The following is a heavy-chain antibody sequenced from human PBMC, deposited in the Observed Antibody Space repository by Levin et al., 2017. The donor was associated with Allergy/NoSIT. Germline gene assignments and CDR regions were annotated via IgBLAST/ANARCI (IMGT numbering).Heavy chain of an antibody. CDR2: IYHSGST. J-gene: IGHJ5*02. V-gene: IGHV4-4*02. CDR1: GGSISSSNW. D-gene: IGHD1-7*01. CDR3: ARATRGLELNWFDP. Sequence: SETLSLTCAVSGGSISSSNWWSWVRQPPGKGLEWIGEIYHSGSTNYNPSLKSRVTISVDKSKNQFSLKLSSVTAADTAVYYCARATRGLELNWFDPWGQGTLVTVSS.